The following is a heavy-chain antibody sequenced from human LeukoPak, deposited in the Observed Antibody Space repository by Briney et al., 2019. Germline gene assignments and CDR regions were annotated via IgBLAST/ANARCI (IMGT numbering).Heavy chain of an antibody. CDR2: MKEDGSEK. Sequence: PGGSLRLSCAASGFTFSSYWMSWVRQAPGKGLEWVANMKEDGSEKYHVDSVKGRFTISRDNAKNSLYLQMNNLRVEDTAVYYCARDRGQVGLFDYWGQGTLVTVSS. V-gene: IGHV3-7*03. CDR1: GFTFSSYW. J-gene: IGHJ4*02. CDR3: ARDRGQVGLFDY. D-gene: IGHD1-26*01.